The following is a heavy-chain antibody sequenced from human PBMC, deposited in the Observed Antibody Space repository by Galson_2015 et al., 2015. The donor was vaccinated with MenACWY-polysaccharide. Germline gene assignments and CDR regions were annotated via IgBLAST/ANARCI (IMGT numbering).Heavy chain of an antibody. CDR1: GFSFSANG. J-gene: IGHJ4*02. CDR2: SGSGGGL. D-gene: IGHD6-13*01. Sequence: SLRLSCAASGFSFSANGMSWVRQAPGRGLEWVSGSGSGGGLYYADSVKGRFTVSRDNSKNTLYLQMNNLRAEDTAVYYCAKVGPRSSWTMGIDYWGQGTQVTVSS. V-gene: IGHV3-23*01. CDR3: AKVGPRSSWTMGIDY.